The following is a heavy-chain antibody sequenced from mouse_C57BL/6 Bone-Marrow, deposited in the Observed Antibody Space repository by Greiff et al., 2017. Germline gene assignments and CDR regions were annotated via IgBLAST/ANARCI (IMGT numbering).Heavy chain of an antibody. Sequence: VQLKQPGAELVMPGASVKLSCKASGYTFTSYWMHWVKQRPGQGLEWIGEIDPSDSYTNYNQKFKGKSTLTVDKSSSTAYMQLSSLTSEDSAVYYCARNLNYSNSAWFAYWGQGTLVTVSA. CDR2: IDPSDSYT. V-gene: IGHV1-69*01. D-gene: IGHD2-5*01. CDR3: ARNLNYSNSAWFAY. CDR1: GYTFTSYW. J-gene: IGHJ3*01.